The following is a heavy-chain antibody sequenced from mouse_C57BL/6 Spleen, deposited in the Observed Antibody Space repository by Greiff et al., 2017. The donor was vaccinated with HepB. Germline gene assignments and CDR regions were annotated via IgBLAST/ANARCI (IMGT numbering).Heavy chain of an antibody. D-gene: IGHD1-1*01. CDR1: GFNIKDDY. CDR3: TTNYGSSYRFAY. Sequence: DVHLVESGAELVRPGASVKLSCTVSGFNIKDDYMHWVKQRPEQGLVWIGWIDPENGDTEYASKFQGKATITADTSSNTAYLLLNSLTSEDTAVYYCTTNYGSSYRFAYWGQGTLVTVSA. J-gene: IGHJ3*01. CDR2: IDPENGDT. V-gene: IGHV14-4*01.